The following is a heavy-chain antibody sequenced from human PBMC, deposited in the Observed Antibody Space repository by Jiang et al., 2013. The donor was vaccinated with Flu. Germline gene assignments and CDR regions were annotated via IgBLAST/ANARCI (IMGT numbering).Heavy chain of an antibody. J-gene: IGHJ4*02. V-gene: IGHV4-39*01. D-gene: IGHD6-13*01. CDR1: GGSISSSSYY. CDR2: IYYSGST. Sequence: GPGLVKPSETLSLTCTVSGGSISSSSYYWGWIRQPPGKGLEWIGSIYYSGSTYYNPSLKSRVTISVDTSKNQFSLKLSSVTAADTAVYYCARPRYSSSFGFPAQYYFDYWGQGTLVTVSS. CDR3: ARPRYSSSFGFPAQYYFDY.